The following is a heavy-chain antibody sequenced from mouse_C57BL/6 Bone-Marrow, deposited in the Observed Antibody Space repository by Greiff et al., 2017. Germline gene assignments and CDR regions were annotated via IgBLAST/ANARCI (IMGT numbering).Heavy chain of an antibody. D-gene: IGHD2-5*01. CDR3: ARRGSNYAYAMDY. V-gene: IGHV8-12*01. CDR1: GFSLSTSGMG. CDR2: IYWDDDK. Sequence: QVTLKESGPGILQSSQTLSLTCSFSGFSLSTSGMGVSWIRQPSGKGLEWLAHIYWDDDKRYNPSLKSRLTISKDTSSNQVFLKITSVDTADTATYYCARRGSNYAYAMDYWGQGTSVTGSS. J-gene: IGHJ4*01.